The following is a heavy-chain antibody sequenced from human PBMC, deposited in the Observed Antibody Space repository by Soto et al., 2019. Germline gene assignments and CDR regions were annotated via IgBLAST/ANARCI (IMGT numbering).Heavy chain of an antibody. V-gene: IGHV1-69*13. CDR3: AISPYSSSWYGVY. Sequence: SVKVSCKASGGTFSSYAISWVRQAPGQGLEWMGGIIPIFGTANYAQKFQGRVTITADESTSTAYMELSSLRSEDTAVYYCAISPYSSSWYGVYWGQGTLVAVAS. CDR2: IIPIFGTA. D-gene: IGHD6-13*01. J-gene: IGHJ4*02. CDR1: GGTFSSYA.